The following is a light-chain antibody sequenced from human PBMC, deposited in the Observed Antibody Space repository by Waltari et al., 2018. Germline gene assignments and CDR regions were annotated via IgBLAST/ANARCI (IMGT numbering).Light chain of an antibody. CDR2: EDS. Sequence: SYELTQPPSVSVAPGQTASITCSGHALSTKIAYWYHQKSGQAPVLVIFEDSKRPSGIPERISGSSSGTMATLTLSGAQLEDEGDYYCLSPDSSGTYVVFGGGTKLTVL. J-gene: IGLJ2*01. CDR3: LSPDSSGTYVV. V-gene: IGLV3-10*01. CDR1: ALSTKI.